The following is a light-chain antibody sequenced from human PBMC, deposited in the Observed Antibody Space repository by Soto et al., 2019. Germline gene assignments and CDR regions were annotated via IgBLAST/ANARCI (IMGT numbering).Light chain of an antibody. J-gene: IGKJ4*01. CDR1: QSVSSTY. CDR2: GAS. Sequence: EIVLTQSPGTLSLSPGERATLSCRASQSVSSTYLAWYQQKPGQAPRLLIYGASSRATGIPDRFSGSVSGTDFPLTISRLEPEDFAVYYCQQYGSSLPVTFGGGNKVEIK. V-gene: IGKV3-20*01. CDR3: QQYGSSLPVT.